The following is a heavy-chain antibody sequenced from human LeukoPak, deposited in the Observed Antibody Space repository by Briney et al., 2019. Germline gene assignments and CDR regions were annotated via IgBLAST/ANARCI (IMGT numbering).Heavy chain of an antibody. J-gene: IGHJ4*02. CDR2: IYYSGST. V-gene: IGHV4-59*01. D-gene: IGHD6-13*01. CDR3: ARGGSSGSSWFDY. Sequence: PSETLSLTCTVSGGSITNYYWSWIRQPPGKGLEWIGYIYYSGSTNYTPSLKSRVTISVDTSKNQFSLKLSSVTAADTAVYYCARGGSSGSSWFDYWGQGTLVTVSS. CDR1: GGSITNYY.